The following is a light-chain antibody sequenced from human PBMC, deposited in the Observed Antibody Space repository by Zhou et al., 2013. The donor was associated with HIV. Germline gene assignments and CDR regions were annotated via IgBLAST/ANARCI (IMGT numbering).Light chain of an antibody. V-gene: IGKV1-33*01. J-gene: IGKJ3*01. CDR1: QDISNY. Sequence: IWVTQSPALLSASTGDRVTITCQASQDISNYLNWYQQKPGKAPKLLIYEGSTLETGVPSRFSGSGSGTDFTFTISSLQPEDIAVYYCQQHDSLPLTFGPGTKVEIK. CDR3: QQHDSLPLT. CDR2: EGS.